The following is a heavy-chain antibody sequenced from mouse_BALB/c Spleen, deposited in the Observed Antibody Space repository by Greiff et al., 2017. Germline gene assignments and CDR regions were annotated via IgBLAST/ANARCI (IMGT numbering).Heavy chain of an antibody. J-gene: IGHJ3*01. V-gene: IGHV1S132*01. Sequence: QVQLKQSGAELVKPGASVKLSCKTSGYTFTSYWIQWVKQRPGQGLGWIGEIFPGTGTTYYNEKFKGKATLTIDTSSSTAYMQLSSLTSEDSAVYFCARDAYWGQGTLVTVSA. CDR1: GYTFTSYW. CDR2: IFPGTGTT. CDR3: ARDAY.